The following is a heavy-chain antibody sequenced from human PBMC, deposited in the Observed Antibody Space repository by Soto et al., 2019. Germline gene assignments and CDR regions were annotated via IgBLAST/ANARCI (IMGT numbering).Heavy chain of an antibody. Sequence: SETLSLTCAVSGGSISSSNWWSWVRQPPGKGLEWIGEIYHSGSTNYNPSLKSRVTISVDKSKNQFSLKLSSVTAADTAVYYCARRGRLAAAGTGYGMDVWGQGPTVTVSS. CDR3: ARRGRLAAAGTGYGMDV. D-gene: IGHD6-13*01. CDR1: GGSISSSNW. CDR2: IYHSGST. J-gene: IGHJ6*02. V-gene: IGHV4-4*02.